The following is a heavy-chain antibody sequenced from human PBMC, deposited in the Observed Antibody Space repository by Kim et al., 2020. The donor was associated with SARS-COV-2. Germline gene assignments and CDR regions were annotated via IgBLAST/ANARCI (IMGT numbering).Heavy chain of an antibody. D-gene: IGHD3-16*01. CDR1: GDRVSSNSAA. Sequence: SQTLSLTCAISGDRVSSNSAAWNWLRPSPSRGLEWLGRTYYRSKWYNNYAVSVKGRITVNPDTSKNQFSLQLSSVTPEDTAVYYCARGGSWNFDYWGQGTLVTVSS. J-gene: IGHJ4*02. CDR2: TYYRSKWYN. CDR3: ARGGSWNFDY. V-gene: IGHV6-1*01.